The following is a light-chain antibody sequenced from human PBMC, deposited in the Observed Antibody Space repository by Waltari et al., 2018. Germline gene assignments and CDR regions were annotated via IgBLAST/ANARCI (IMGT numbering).Light chain of an antibody. J-gene: IGKJ4*01. V-gene: IGKV3-15*01. CDR1: QSVSNN. Sequence: IALTQSPATLSLSSGESATLSCRASQSVSNNLAWYQQKPGQAPRLLISDASSRATSIPHRFSGSGSGTDFTLTISSLEPEDFAVYYCQQYSQWPLTFGGGTKVEIK. CDR2: DAS. CDR3: QQYSQWPLT.